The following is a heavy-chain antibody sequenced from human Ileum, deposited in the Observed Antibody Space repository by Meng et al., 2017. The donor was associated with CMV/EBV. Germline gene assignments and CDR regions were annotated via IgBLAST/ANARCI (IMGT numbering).Heavy chain of an antibody. CDR3: VRINYLDH. V-gene: IGHV3-30*02. Sequence: QVQWVESGGGVVQAGGSLILSCAASGFTFSSYGMHWVRQAPGKGLEWVAIIRNDGSYKYYADSVKGRFTISRDNSKNTLYLQMNSLEPEDTAVYYCVRINYLDHWGQGTLVTVSS. CDR1: GFTFSSYG. J-gene: IGHJ4*02. CDR2: IRNDGSYK.